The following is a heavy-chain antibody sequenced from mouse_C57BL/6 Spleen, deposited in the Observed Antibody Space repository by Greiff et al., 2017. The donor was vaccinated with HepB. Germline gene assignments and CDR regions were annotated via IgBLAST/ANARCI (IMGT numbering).Heavy chain of an antibody. Sequence: EVQVVESGGGFVQPGGSLSLFCAASGFTFTDYYMSWVRQPPGKALEWLGFIRNKANGYTTEYSASVKGRFTISRDKSQSILYLQMNALRAEDSATYYCARYMGYGGSTYCFDYWGQGTTLTVSS. CDR1: GFTFTDYY. V-gene: IGHV7-3*01. D-gene: IGHD1-1*01. CDR3: ARYMGYGGSTYCFDY. CDR2: IRNKANGYTT. J-gene: IGHJ2*01.